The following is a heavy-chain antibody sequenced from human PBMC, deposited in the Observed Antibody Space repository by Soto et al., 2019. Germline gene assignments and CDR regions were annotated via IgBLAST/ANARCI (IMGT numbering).Heavy chain of an antibody. CDR2: MNPNSGNT. V-gene: IGHV1-8*01. J-gene: IGHJ5*02. Sequence: QVQLVQSGAEVKKPGASVKVSCKASGYTFTSYDINWVRQATGQGLEWMGWMNPNSGNTGYAQKFQGRVTMTRNTSISTAYMELSSLRSEDTAVYYCARGYCGSTSCYYNWFDPWGQGTLVTVSS. CDR1: GYTFTSYD. CDR3: ARGYCGSTSCYYNWFDP. D-gene: IGHD2-2*01.